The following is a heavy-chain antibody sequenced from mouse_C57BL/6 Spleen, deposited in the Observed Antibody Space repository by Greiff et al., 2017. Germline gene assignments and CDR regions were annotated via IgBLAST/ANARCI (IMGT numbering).Heavy chain of an antibody. D-gene: IGHD1-1*01. CDR3: ARKLRYFDY. CDR1: GYTFTSYW. Sequence: VQLQQPGAELVMPGASVKLSCKASGYTFTSYWMHWVKQRPGQGLEWIGEIDPSDSYTNYNQKFKGKSTLTVDKSSSTAYMQLSSLTSEDSAVYYCARKLRYFDYWGQGTTRTVSS. CDR2: IDPSDSYT. J-gene: IGHJ2*01. V-gene: IGHV1-69*01.